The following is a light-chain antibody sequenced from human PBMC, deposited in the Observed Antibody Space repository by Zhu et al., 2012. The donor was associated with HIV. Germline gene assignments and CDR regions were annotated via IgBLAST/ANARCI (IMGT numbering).Light chain of an antibody. J-gene: IGKJ2*01. CDR1: QTFDTY. CDR2: ATS. CDR3: QQTSTTPPT. V-gene: IGKV1-39*01. Sequence: DIQMTQSPSSLSTSVGDRVTITCRASQTFDTYLNWYQQKPGKAPKLLISATSNLESGVPSRFSGSGSGSDFTLTISSVQPEDFATYYCQQTSTTPPTFGQGTKLGYQT.